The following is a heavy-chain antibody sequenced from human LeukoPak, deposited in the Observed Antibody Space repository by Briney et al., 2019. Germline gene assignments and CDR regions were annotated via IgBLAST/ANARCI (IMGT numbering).Heavy chain of an antibody. V-gene: IGHV1-18*01. J-gene: IGHJ5*02. CDR3: ARVTTERSWFDP. CDR2: ISAYNGNT. D-gene: IGHD3-22*01. Sequence: ASVKVSCKASGYTFTSYGISWVRQAPGQGLEWMGWISAYNGNTNYAQKLQGRVTMTTDTSTSTAYMELRSPRSDDTAVYYCARVTTERSWFDPWGQGTLVTVSS. CDR1: GYTFTSYG.